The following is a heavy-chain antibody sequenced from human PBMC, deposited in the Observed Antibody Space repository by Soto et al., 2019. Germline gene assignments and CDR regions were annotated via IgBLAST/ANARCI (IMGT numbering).Heavy chain of an antibody. J-gene: IGHJ2*01. CDR2: ISGGGDAT. V-gene: IGHV3-23*01. CDR1: GFTFISYA. Sequence: EVQLLESGGGLVQPGGSLRLSCAASGFTFISYAMNWVRQDPGKGLQWVSAISGGGDATFYADSVKGRFTISRDNSRNTGTLQLNSLGADDTAVYYCARKVPGSTTRPDYWYFDLWGRGTLVTVSS. D-gene: IGHD3-10*01. CDR3: ARKVPGSTTRPDYWYFDL.